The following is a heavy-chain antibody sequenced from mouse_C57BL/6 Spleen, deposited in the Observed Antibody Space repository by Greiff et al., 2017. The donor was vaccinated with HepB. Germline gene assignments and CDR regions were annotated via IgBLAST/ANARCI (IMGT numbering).Heavy chain of an antibody. CDR2: INYDGSST. Sequence: DVKLVESEGGLVQPGSSMKLSCTASGFTFSDYYMAWVRQVPEKGLEWVANINYDGSSTYYLDSLKSRFITSRDNAKNILYLQMSSLKSEDTATYYCARENYYGSSYGYFDVWGTGTTVTVSS. J-gene: IGHJ1*03. CDR1: GFTFSDYY. CDR3: ARENYYGSSYGYFDV. D-gene: IGHD1-1*01. V-gene: IGHV5-16*01.